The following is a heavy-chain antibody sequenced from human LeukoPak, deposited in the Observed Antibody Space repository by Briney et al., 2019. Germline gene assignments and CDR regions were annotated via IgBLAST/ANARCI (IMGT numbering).Heavy chain of an antibody. CDR3: TKDDPTNRS. Sequence: GGSLRLSCAASGFTFSNAWMSWVRHAPGKGLEWVGRIKSKGDGGTTDYAAPVKGRFTISRDDSKNTLYLQMNSLKTEDTAMYYCTKDDPTNRSWGQGTLVTVSS. CDR1: GFTFSNAW. CDR2: IKSKGDGGTT. V-gene: IGHV3-15*01. J-gene: IGHJ4*02. D-gene: IGHD2/OR15-2a*01.